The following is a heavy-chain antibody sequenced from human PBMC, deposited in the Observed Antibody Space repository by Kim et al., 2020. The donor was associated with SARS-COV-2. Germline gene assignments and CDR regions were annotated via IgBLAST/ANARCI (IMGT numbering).Heavy chain of an antibody. J-gene: IGHJ4*02. Sequence: PSLQSRVTISVDTSKNQFSLKLSSVPAADTAVYYCARGDSSGWYGAWYFDYWGQGTLVTVSS. CDR3: ARGDSSGWYGAWYFDY. V-gene: IGHV4-59*09. D-gene: IGHD6-19*01.